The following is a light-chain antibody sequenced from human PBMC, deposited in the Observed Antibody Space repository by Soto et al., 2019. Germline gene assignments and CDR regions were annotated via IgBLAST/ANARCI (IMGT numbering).Light chain of an antibody. CDR2: WAS. CDR1: QSVLYSSNSKNY. CDR3: QQYYSTPIT. Sequence: DIVMTQSPDSLAVSLGERATINCKSSQSVLYSSNSKNYLAWYQQKPGQPPKLLIYWASTRESVVTDRFSGSGSGTDFTLNISSLQAEDVAVCYCQQYYSTPITFGQGTRLEIK. J-gene: IGKJ5*01. V-gene: IGKV4-1*01.